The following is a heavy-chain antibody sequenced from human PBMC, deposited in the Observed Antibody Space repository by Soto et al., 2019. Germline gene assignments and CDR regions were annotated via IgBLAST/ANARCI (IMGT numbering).Heavy chain of an antibody. CDR1: GGSISSGGYS. J-gene: IGHJ5*02. D-gene: IGHD3-10*01. CDR2: IYHSGST. CDR3: ARASMVRGVDWFDP. Sequence: QLQLQESGSGLVKPSQTLSLTCAVSGGSISSGGYSWSWIRQPPGKGLEWIGYIYHSGSTYYNPSLKSRVTRSVDRSKNQFSLKLSSVTAADTAVYYCARASMVRGVDWFDPWGQGTLVTVSS. V-gene: IGHV4-30-2*01.